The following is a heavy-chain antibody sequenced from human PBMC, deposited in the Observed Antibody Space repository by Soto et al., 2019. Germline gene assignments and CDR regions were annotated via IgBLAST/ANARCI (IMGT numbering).Heavy chain of an antibody. Sequence: ASVKVSCNASGGTFSSYAISWVRQAPGQGLEWMGGIIPIFGTANYAQKFQGRVTITADKSTSTAYMELSSLRSEDTAVYYCACTGEMATIQNAFDIWGQGTMVTVSS. CDR3: ACTGEMATIQNAFDI. CDR1: GGTFSSYA. V-gene: IGHV1-69*06. J-gene: IGHJ3*02. CDR2: IIPIFGTA. D-gene: IGHD5-12*01.